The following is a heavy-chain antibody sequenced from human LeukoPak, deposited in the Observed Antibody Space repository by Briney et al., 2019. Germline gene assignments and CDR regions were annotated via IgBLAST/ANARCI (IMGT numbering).Heavy chain of an antibody. CDR3: ARQVTDGSGSYNFDY. CDR1: GGSISSYY. D-gene: IGHD3-10*01. V-gene: IGHV4-59*08. J-gene: IGHJ4*02. Sequence: TSETLSLTCTVSGGSISSYYWSWIRQPPGKRLGWIGYIYYSGSTNYNPSLKSRVTISIDTSKKQFSLRLSSVTAADTAVYYCARQVTDGSGSYNFDYWGQGTLVTVSS. CDR2: IYYSGST.